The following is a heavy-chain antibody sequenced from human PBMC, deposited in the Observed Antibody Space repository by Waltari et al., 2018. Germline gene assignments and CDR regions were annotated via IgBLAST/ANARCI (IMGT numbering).Heavy chain of an antibody. J-gene: IGHJ4*02. CDR2: INIDGVYS. CDR1: GFTFGDYW. D-gene: IGHD5-18*01. V-gene: IGHV3-74*01. CDR3: ARKGGRGYPYGPFYYDH. Sequence: EVQLVASGGGLVQPGGSLRLSCAASGFTFGDYWMHWVRQPPGKGLEWVSGINIDGVYSSYTYSVKGRFTISRDNAKNTLVLQLNSLRAEDTAVYYCARKGGRGYPYGPFYYDHWGQGTLVTVSP.